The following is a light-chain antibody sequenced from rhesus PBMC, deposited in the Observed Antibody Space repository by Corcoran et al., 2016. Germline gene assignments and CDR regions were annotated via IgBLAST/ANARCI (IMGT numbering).Light chain of an antibody. V-gene: IGKV1-74*01. CDR1: ENANNY. J-gene: IGKJ4*01. Sequence: DIQMTQSPSSLSASVGDRVTITCRASENANNYLHWYQQKPGKAPKLLIYAASTLQSGVPSRFSGSGSGTDYTCTISSLQPEDVATYYCQHSYGTPLTFGGGTKVEIK. CDR3: QHSYGTPLT. CDR2: AAS.